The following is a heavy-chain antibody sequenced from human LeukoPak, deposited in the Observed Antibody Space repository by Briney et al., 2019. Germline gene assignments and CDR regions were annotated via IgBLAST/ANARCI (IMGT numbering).Heavy chain of an antibody. CDR3: AVMTTVTTNEIDY. CDR1: GFTFSSYE. V-gene: IGHV3-48*03. Sequence: GSLRLSCAASGFTFSSYEMNWVRQAPGKGLEWVSYISSSGSTIYYADSVKGRFTISRDNSKNTLYLQMNSLRAEDTAVYYCAVMTTVTTNEIDYWGQGTLVTVSS. CDR2: ISSSGSTI. D-gene: IGHD4-11*01. J-gene: IGHJ4*02.